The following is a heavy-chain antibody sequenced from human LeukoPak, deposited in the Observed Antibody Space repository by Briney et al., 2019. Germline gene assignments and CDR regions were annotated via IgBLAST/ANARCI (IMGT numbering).Heavy chain of an antibody. J-gene: IGHJ4*02. D-gene: IGHD2-15*01. Sequence: SETLSLTCTVSGYSISSGYYWGWIRQPPGKGLEWIASIYHSGSTYYNPSLKSRVTISIDTSKNQFSLKLSSVTAADTAVYYCARDSGVAATDYWGQGTLVTVSS. CDR1: GYSISSGYY. CDR2: IYHSGST. V-gene: IGHV4-38-2*02. CDR3: ARDSGVAATDY.